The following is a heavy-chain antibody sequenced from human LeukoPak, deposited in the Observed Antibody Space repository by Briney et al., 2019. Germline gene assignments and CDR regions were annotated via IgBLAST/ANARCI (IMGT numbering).Heavy chain of an antibody. D-gene: IGHD3-10*01. J-gene: IGHJ3*02. V-gene: IGHV3-7*01. CDR2: IKQDGSEK. Sequence: SGGSLRLSCTASGFTFGDYAMSWVRQAPGKGLEWVANIKQDGSEKYYVDSVKGRFTISRDNAKKSLYLQMNSLRADDTAVYYCARPRRMYGSGSYAFDIWGQGTMVTVSS. CDR1: GFTFGDYA. CDR3: ARPRRMYGSGSYAFDI.